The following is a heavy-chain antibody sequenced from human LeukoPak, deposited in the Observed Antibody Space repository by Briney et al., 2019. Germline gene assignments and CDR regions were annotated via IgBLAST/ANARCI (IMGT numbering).Heavy chain of an antibody. V-gene: IGHV4-34*01. J-gene: IGHJ6*03. CDR1: DYSISSGYGYY. CDR2: INHSGTI. Sequence: SETLSLTCTVSDYSISSGYGYYWSWVRQPPGKGLEWIGEINHSGTININPSLKSRVTISVDTSKNQFSLKLSSVTAADTAVYYCARHLTVTPFYYYYYMDVWSAGTTVTISS. CDR3: ARHLTVTPFYYYYYMDV. D-gene: IGHD4-17*01.